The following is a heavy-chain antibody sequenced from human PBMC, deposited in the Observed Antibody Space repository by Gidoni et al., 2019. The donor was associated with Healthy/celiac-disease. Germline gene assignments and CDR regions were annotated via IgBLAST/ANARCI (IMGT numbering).Heavy chain of an antibody. CDR3: ARHSSSWPDYYYYYGMDV. CDR2: IYPGDSDT. Sequence: EVQLVQSGAEVKKPVESLKISCKGSGYSFTGYWIGWVRQMPGTGLEWMGIIYPGDSDTRYSPSFQGQVTISADKSISTAYLQWSSLKASDTAMYYCARHSSSWPDYYYYYGMDVWGQGTTVTVSS. CDR1: GYSFTGYW. D-gene: IGHD6-13*01. J-gene: IGHJ6*02. V-gene: IGHV5-51*01.